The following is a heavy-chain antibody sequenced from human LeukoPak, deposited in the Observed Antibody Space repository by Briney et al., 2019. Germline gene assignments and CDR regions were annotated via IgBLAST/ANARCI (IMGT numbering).Heavy chain of an antibody. CDR1: GDSVSSNSAA. V-gene: IGHV6-1*01. D-gene: IGHD1-14*01. J-gene: IGHJ3*02. Sequence: SQTLSLTCAISGDSVSSNSAAWNWIRQPPSRGLEWLGRTYYRSKWYNDYAVSVKSRITINPDTSKNQFSLKLSSVTAADTAVYYCARDSQGNQDAFDIWGQGTMVTVSS. CDR2: TYYRSKWYN. CDR3: ARDSQGNQDAFDI.